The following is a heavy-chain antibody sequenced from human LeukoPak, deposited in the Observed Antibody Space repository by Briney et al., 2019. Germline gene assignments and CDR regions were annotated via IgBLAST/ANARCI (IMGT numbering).Heavy chain of an antibody. CDR1: GFTFSSYW. CDR2: IKQDGSEK. CDR3: AREKSQQWLVFDY. Sequence: TGGSLRLSCAASGFTFSSYWMSWVRQAPGKGLEWVANIKQDGSEKYYVDSVKGRFTISRDNAKNSLYLQMNSLRSEDTAVYYCAREKSQQWLVFDYWGQGTLVTVSS. J-gene: IGHJ4*02. D-gene: IGHD6-19*01. V-gene: IGHV3-7*03.